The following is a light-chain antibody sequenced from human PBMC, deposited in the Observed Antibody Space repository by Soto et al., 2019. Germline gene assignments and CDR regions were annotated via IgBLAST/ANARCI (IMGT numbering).Light chain of an antibody. Sequence: DIQMTQSPSTLSASVGERVILTCRASQSISGWLAWYQEKPRKVPKLLIYKASSLESGVPSRFSGSGSGREFTLTISSLQPDDFATYCCQQYNSYPYTFGQGTKLAIK. V-gene: IGKV1-5*03. CDR2: KAS. CDR3: QQYNSYPYT. J-gene: IGKJ2*01. CDR1: QSISGW.